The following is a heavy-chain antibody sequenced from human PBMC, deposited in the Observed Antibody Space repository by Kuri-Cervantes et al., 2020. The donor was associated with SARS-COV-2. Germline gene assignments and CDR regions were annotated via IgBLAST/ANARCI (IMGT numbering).Heavy chain of an antibody. V-gene: IGHV3-48*04. CDR3: ARDSSRITIFGVVTRYGMDV. CDR1: GFTFSSYG. Sequence: GGSLRLSCAASGFTFSSYGMNWVRQAPGKGLEWVSYISSSGSTIYYADSVKGRFTISRDNAKNSLYLQMNSLRAEDTAVYYCARDSSRITIFGVVTRYGMDVWGQGTTVTVSS. CDR2: ISSSGSTI. J-gene: IGHJ6*02. D-gene: IGHD3-3*01.